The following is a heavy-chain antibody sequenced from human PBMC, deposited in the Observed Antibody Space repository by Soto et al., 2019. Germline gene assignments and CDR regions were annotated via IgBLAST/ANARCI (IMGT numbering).Heavy chain of an antibody. Sequence: KSSETLSLTCTVSGGSISSSDYYWGWVRQPPGKGLEWIGIIYSSGSTYYNASLKSRVAISVDSSKSEFSLKLNSVTAADTALYYCAGGDRYTWYVQYWGQGTLVTVSS. J-gene: IGHJ4*02. CDR3: AGGDRYTWYVQY. CDR1: GGSISSSDYY. V-gene: IGHV4-39*01. D-gene: IGHD1-1*01. CDR2: IYSSGST.